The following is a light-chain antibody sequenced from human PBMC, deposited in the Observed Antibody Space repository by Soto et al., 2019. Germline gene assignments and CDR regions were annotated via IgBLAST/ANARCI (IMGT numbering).Light chain of an antibody. Sequence: EIVLTQSPGTLSLSPGERATLSCRASQTVAKNYLAWYQQKPGQTPRLLIHGASNRATGIPDRISASGSGTDFTLFISRLEPEDFAVYYCQQYASSPLTFGGGTKVEIK. J-gene: IGKJ4*01. CDR3: QQYASSPLT. V-gene: IGKV3-20*01. CDR2: GAS. CDR1: QTVAKNY.